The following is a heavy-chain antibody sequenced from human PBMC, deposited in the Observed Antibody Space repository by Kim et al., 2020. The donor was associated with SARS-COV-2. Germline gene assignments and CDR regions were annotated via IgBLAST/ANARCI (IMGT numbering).Heavy chain of an antibody. CDR3: ARDQEPRLTVTTSGCDY. Sequence: GGSLRLSCAASGFTFSSYAMHWVRQAPGKGLEWVAVISYDGSNKYYADSVKGRFTISRDNSKNTLYLQMNSLRAEDTAVYYCARDQEPRLTVTTSGCDYWGQGTLVTVSS. CDR1: GFTFSSYA. CDR2: ISYDGSNK. V-gene: IGHV3-30*04. J-gene: IGHJ4*02. D-gene: IGHD4-17*01.